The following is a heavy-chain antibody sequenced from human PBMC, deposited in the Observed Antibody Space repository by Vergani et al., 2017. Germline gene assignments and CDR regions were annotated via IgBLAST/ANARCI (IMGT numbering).Heavy chain of an antibody. J-gene: IGHJ4*02. V-gene: IGHV3-43D*04. CDR3: AKDRTASYYYGSGSYYGYFDY. Sequence: EVQLVESGGVVVQPGGSLRLSCAASGFTFDDYAMHWVRQAPGKGLEWVSLISWDGGSTYYADSVKGRLTISRDNSKNSLYLKMNSLRAEDTALYYCAKDRTASYYYGSGSYYGYFDYWGQGTLVTVSS. CDR2: ISWDGGST. D-gene: IGHD3-10*01. CDR1: GFTFDDYA.